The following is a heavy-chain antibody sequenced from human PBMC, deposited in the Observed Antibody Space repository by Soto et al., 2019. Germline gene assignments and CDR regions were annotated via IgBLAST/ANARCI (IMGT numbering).Heavy chain of an antibody. Sequence: SETLSLTCTVSGGSIRSGGCYWSWIRQPPGKGLEWIGYIYYSGSTYYNPSLKSRVTISVDTSKNQFSLKLSSVTAADTAVYYCARDGSWSGYPVGFDYWGQGTLVTVSS. D-gene: IGHD3-3*01. V-gene: IGHV4-30-4*01. J-gene: IGHJ4*02. CDR1: GGSIRSGGCY. CDR2: IYYSGST. CDR3: ARDGSWSGYPVGFDY.